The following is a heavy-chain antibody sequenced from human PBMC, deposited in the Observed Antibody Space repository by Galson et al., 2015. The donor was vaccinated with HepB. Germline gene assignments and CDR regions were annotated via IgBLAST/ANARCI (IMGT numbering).Heavy chain of an antibody. CDR2: TYYRSKWYN. D-gene: IGHD3-10*01. CDR1: GDSVSSNSAA. CDR3: ASEWFGEFSWLGS. V-gene: IGHV6-1*01. J-gene: IGHJ4*02. Sequence: CAISGDSVSSNSAAWNWIRQSPSRGLEWLGRTYYRSKWYNDYAVSVKSRITINPDTSKNQFTLQLNSVTPDDTAVYYCASEWFGEFSWLGSWGQGTLVTVSS.